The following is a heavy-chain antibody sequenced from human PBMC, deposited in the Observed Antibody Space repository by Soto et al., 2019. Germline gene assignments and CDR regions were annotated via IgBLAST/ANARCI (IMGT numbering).Heavy chain of an antibody. CDR3: ARFWGSSCFDY. CDR1: GFTFRSYW. Sequence: EVQLVESGGGLVQPGGSLRLSCVASGFTFRSYWMTWVRQAPGKGLEWVANVDQDASEKYFVDSVKGRFAVSRDKAKNSLYLQMNTLRAEDTAVYFCARFWGSSCFDYWGQGTLVTVSS. D-gene: IGHD6-13*01. CDR2: VDQDASEK. V-gene: IGHV3-7*01. J-gene: IGHJ4*02.